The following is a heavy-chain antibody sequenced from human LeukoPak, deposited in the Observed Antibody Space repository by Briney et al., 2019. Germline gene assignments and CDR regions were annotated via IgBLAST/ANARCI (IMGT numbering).Heavy chain of an antibody. CDR2: IYPGDSDT. CDR1: GYSFTSYW. V-gene: IGHV5-51*01. D-gene: IGHD1-26*01. J-gene: IGHJ3*02. Sequence: GESLKISXKGSGYSFTSYWIGWVRQRPGKGLEWTGIIYPGDSDTIYSPSFQGQVTISADKSISTAYLQWSSLKASDTAMYYCARVSIVGATTDAFDIWGQGTMVTVSS. CDR3: ARVSIVGATTDAFDI.